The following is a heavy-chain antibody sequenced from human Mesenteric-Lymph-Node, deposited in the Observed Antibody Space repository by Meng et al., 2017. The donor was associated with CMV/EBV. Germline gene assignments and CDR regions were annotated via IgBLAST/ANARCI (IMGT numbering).Heavy chain of an antibody. Sequence: SGYTFTSYGISWVRQAPGPGLEWMGCISAYNGNTNYAQKLQGRVTMTTDTSTSTAYMELRSLRSDDTAMYYCASGPGIAAAGDLDYWGQGTLVTVSS. J-gene: IGHJ4*02. D-gene: IGHD6-13*01. CDR1: GYTFTSYG. V-gene: IGHV1-18*01. CDR2: ISAYNGNT. CDR3: ASGPGIAAAGDLDY.